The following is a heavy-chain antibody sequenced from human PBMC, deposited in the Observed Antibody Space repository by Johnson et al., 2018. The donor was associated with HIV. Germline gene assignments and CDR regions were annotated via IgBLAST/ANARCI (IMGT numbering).Heavy chain of an antibody. J-gene: IGHJ3*02. CDR3: ARVTLIVVVIHAFDI. D-gene: IGHD3-22*01. CDR1: GFTFSSYG. V-gene: IGHV3-30*03. Sequence: QVQLVESGGGVVQPGRSLRLSCAASGFTFSSYGMHWVRQAPGKGLEWVAVISYDGSNKYYADSVKGRFTISRDNSKNTLYLQMNSLRAEDTAVYYCARVTLIVVVIHAFDIWGQGTMVTVSS. CDR2: ISYDGSNK.